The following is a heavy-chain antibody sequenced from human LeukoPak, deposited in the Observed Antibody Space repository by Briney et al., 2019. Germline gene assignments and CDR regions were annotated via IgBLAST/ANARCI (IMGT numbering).Heavy chain of an antibody. CDR2: ISYDGRNK. Sequence: GGSLRLSCAASGFTFSTYGMHWVRQAPGKGLEWVAVISYDGRNKHYPDSVKGRFTISRDISTDTLWLQMDSLRTEDTAVYYCAKGPLRGTAAAIDYWGQGTLVTVSS. J-gene: IGHJ4*02. CDR3: AKGPLRGTAAAIDY. D-gene: IGHD2-2*01. CDR1: GFTFSTYG. V-gene: IGHV3-30*18.